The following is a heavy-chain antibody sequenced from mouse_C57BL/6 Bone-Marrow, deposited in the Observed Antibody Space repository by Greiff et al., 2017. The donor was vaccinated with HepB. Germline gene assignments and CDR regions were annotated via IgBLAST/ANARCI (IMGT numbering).Heavy chain of an antibody. J-gene: IGHJ2*01. V-gene: IGHV1-54*01. CDR2: INPGSGGT. CDR1: GYAFTNYL. CDR3: ARRGVWDYFDY. Sequence: VKVVESGAELVRPGTSVKVSCKASGYAFTNYLIEWVKQRPGQGLEWIGVINPGSGGTNYNEKFKGKATLTADKSSSTAYMQLSSLTSEDSAVYFCARRGVWDYFDYWGQGTTLTVSS.